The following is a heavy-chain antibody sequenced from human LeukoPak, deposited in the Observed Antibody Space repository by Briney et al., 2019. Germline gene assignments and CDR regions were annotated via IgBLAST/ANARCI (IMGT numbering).Heavy chain of an antibody. Sequence: GASVKVSCKASGYTFTGYYMHWVRQAPGQGLEWMGWINPNSGGTNYAQKFQGRVTMTRDTSISTAYMELSRLRSDDTAVYYCASSPPRYYYYYMDVWGKGTTVTVSS. CDR3: ASSPPRYYYYYMDV. CDR1: GYTFTGYY. CDR2: INPNSGGT. J-gene: IGHJ6*03. V-gene: IGHV1-2*02.